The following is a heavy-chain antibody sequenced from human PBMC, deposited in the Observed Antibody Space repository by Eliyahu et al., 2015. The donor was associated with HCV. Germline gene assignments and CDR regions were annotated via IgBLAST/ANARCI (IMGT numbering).Heavy chain of an antibody. CDR1: GYTFTSYA. CDR2: INAGNGNT. J-gene: IGHJ3*02. CDR3: ARDQVLLWFGELFGAFDI. D-gene: IGHD3-10*01. V-gene: IGHV1-3*01. Sequence: QVQLVQSGAEVKKPGASVKVSCKASGYTFTSYAMHWVRQAPGQRLEWMGWINAGNGNTKYSQKFQGRVTITRDTSASTAYMELSSLRSEDTAVYYCARDQVLLWFGELFGAFDIWGQGTMVTVSS.